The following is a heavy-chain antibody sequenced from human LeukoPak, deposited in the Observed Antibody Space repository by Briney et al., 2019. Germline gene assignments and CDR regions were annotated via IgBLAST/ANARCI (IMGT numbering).Heavy chain of an antibody. CDR2: IYSGGGT. D-gene: IGHD6-6*01. CDR3: ARDDGSSPYDY. J-gene: IGHJ4*02. CDR1: GFTVSSNY. Sequence: PGGSLRLSCAASGFTVSSNYMSWIRQAPGKGLEWVSVIYSGGGTYYAGSVKGRFTISRDNSKNTLYLQMNSLRAEDTAVYYCARDDGSSPYDYWGQGTLATVSS. V-gene: IGHV3-66*02.